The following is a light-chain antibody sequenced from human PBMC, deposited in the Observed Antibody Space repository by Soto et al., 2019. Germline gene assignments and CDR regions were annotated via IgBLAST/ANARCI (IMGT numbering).Light chain of an antibody. CDR2: AAS. CDR1: QGISSY. CDR3: QQYYGSPLT. V-gene: IGKV1-8*01. Sequence: AIRMTQSPSSLSASTGDRVTITCRASQGISSYLAWYQQKPEKAPKLLISAASTLQSGVPSRFSGSGSGTDFTLTISCLQSEDFGTYFCQQYYGSPLTFGGGTKVEI. J-gene: IGKJ4*01.